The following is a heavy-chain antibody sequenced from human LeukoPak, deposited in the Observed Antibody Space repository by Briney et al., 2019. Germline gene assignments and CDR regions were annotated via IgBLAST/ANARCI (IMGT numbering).Heavy chain of an antibody. Sequence: PGGSLRLSCAASRFTFSSYAMSWVRQAPGKGLEWVSSIRGSGGSTYYADSVKGRFTISRDNSKNTLYLQMNSLRAEDTAVYYCAKSSYYDSSGFYREYYFDYWGQGTLVTVSS. CDR1: RFTFSSYA. J-gene: IGHJ4*02. CDR3: AKSSYYDSSGFYREYYFDY. D-gene: IGHD3-22*01. V-gene: IGHV3-23*01. CDR2: IRGSGGST.